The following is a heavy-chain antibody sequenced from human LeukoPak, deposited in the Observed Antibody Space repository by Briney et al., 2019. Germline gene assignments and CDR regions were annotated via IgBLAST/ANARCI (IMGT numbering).Heavy chain of an antibody. J-gene: IGHJ4*02. V-gene: IGHV2-70*11. CDR1: GFSLSTSGMC. Sequence: SGPALVKPTQTLTLTCTFSGFSLSTSGMCLSWIRQTPGKALESLARIDWDDDKYYSTSLKTRLTISMDTSKNQVVLTMTNMDPVDTATYYCARTPPVAAAGSFDYWGQGTLVTVS. CDR2: IDWDDDK. D-gene: IGHD6-13*01. CDR3: ARTPPVAAAGSFDY.